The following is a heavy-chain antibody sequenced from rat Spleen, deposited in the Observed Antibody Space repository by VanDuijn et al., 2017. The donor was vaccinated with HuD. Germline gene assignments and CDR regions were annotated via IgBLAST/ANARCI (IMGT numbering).Heavy chain of an antibody. Sequence: EVQLVESGGGLLQPGRSLKLSCAASGFNFINFVMAWVRQAPTKGLEWVASITNSGSLIFYRDSVKGRFTISRDNAKSTLYLQMDSLRSEDSATYYCTTMNYGGFAYWGQGTLVTVSS. J-gene: IGHJ3*01. CDR3: TTMNYGGFAY. CDR1: GFNFINFV. CDR2: ITNSGSLI. D-gene: IGHD1-11*01. V-gene: IGHV5-27*01.